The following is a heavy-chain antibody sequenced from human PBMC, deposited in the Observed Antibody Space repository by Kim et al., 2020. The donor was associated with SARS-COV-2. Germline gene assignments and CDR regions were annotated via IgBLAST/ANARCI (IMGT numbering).Heavy chain of an antibody. D-gene: IGHD6-19*01. CDR2: ISSDGKMT. CDR1: GFTFNSYW. Sequence: GGSLRLSCAASGFTFNSYWIHWVRQAPGKGLVWVSRISSDGKMTNYPDSVKGRFTISRDNAKNTVYQQMSSLRDEDTGVYYCARGWLNGMDVWGQGTTVIVSS. CDR3: ARGWLNGMDV. V-gene: IGHV3-74*01. J-gene: IGHJ6*02.